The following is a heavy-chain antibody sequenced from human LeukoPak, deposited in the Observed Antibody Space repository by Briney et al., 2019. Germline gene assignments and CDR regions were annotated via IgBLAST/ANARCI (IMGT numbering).Heavy chain of an antibody. CDR2: INPSGGST. J-gene: IGHJ4*02. D-gene: IGHD3-3*01. CDR3: ARVSGFWSASTGYFDY. CDR1: GYTFTSYY. Sequence: ASVKVSCKASGYTFTSYYMHWVRQAPGQGLEWMGIINPSGGSTSYAQKFQGRVTMTRDTSTSTVYMELSSLRSEDTAVYYCARVSGFWSASTGYFDYWGQGTLVTVSS. V-gene: IGHV1-46*01.